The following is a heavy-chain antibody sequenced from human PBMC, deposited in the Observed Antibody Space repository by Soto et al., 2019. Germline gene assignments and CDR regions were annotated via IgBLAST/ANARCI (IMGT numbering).Heavy chain of an antibody. CDR1: GYTFTGYY. CDR3: ARGEDIVATISAFDI. V-gene: IGHV1-2*04. J-gene: IGHJ3*02. D-gene: IGHD5-12*01. Sequence: GASVKVSCKASGYTFTGYYMHWVRQAPGQRLEWMGWINPNSGCTNYAQKFQGWVTMTRDTSISTAYMELSRLRSDDTAVYYCARGEDIVATISAFDIWGQGTMVTVSS. CDR2: INPNSGCT.